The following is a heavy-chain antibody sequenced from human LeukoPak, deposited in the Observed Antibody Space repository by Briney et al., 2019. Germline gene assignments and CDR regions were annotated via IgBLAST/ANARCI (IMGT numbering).Heavy chain of an antibody. D-gene: IGHD6-13*01. CDR2: IIPILGIA. J-gene: IGHJ4*02. V-gene: IGHV1-69*04. Sequence: SVKVSCKASGGTFSSYAISWVRQAPGQGLEWMGRIIPILGIANYAQKFQGRVTITADKSTSTAYMELSSLRSEDTAVYYCARDPGIAAAGRYYFDYRGQGTLVTVSS. CDR1: GGTFSSYA. CDR3: ARDPGIAAAGRYYFDY.